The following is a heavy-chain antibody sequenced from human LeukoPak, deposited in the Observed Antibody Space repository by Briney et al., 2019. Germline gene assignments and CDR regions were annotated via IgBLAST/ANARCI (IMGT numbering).Heavy chain of an antibody. D-gene: IGHD6-13*01. CDR3: ARDRASAGTGGAY. CDR1: GYTFTYHG. V-gene: IGHV1-18*01. J-gene: IGHJ4*02. CDR2: ISSYNGNT. Sequence: ASVKVSCKASGYTFTYHGFSWVRQAPGQGLEWMGWISSYNGNTNYLEKFQGRLTMTTDTSTSKTYMELRSLTSDDTAVYYCARDRASAGTGGAYWGQGSLVTASS.